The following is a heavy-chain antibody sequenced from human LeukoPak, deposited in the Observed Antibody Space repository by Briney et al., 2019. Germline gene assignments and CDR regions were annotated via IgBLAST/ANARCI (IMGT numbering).Heavy chain of an antibody. J-gene: IGHJ4*02. CDR1: GFTFDDYA. Sequence: PGGSLRLSCAASGFTFDDYAMHTVRQAPGEGLEYVSGLILNSGSIGYAHSVKGRFSISTDNAKNSRYLQMNSLRAVEMSLYYFAKDQRHDYGDYGAFWDYWGQGTLVTVSS. CDR2: LILNSGSI. D-gene: IGHD4-17*01. V-gene: IGHV3-9*03. CDR3: AKDQRHDYGDYGAFWDY.